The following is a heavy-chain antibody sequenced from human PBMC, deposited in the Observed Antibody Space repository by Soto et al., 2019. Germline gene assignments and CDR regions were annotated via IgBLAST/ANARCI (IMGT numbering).Heavy chain of an antibody. V-gene: IGHV3-33*03. CDR1: GFTFSSYG. CDR2: IWHDGSNK. CDR3: AKVMYTWNDVAAFDS. J-gene: IGHJ4*02. D-gene: IGHD1-1*01. Sequence: GGSLRLSCAASGFTFSSYGMHWVRQAPGKGLEWVAVIWHDGSNKYYADSVKGRFTISRDNSKNTLYLQMNSLRVEDTALYYCAKVMYTWNDVAAFDSWGQGTLVTVSS.